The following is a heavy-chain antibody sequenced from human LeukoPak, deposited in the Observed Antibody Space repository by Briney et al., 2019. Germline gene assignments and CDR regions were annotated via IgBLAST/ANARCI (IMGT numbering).Heavy chain of an antibody. CDR2: ISYDGSNK. CDR1: GFTFSSYA. CDR3: ATGYCSGGSCYSAYYYGMDV. V-gene: IGHV3-30-3*01. J-gene: IGHJ6*02. Sequence: PGGSLRLSCAASGFTFSSYAMHWVRQAPGKELEWVAVISYDGSNKYYADSVKGRFTIPRDNSKNTLYLQMNSLRAEDTAVYYCATGYCSGGSCYSAYYYGMDVWGQGTTVTVSS. D-gene: IGHD2-15*01.